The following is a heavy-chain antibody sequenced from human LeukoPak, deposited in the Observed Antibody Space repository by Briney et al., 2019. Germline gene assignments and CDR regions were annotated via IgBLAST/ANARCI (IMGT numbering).Heavy chain of an antibody. D-gene: IGHD3-10*01. CDR1: GFTFSDFW. V-gene: IGHV3-7*01. CDR2: INHDGSEN. J-gene: IGHJ4*02. Sequence: GGSLRLSCAASGFTFSDFWMGWVRQAPGKGLEWVANINHDGSENYYVDSVKGRFTISRDNAKNSLYLQMNSLRAEDTAVYYCTKGRSNHYWGQGTLVTV. CDR3: TKGRSNHY.